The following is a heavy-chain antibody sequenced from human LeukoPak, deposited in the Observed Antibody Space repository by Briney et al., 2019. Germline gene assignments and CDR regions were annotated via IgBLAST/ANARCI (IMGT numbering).Heavy chain of an antibody. V-gene: IGHV3-7*01. J-gene: IGHJ4*02. Sequence: GGSLRLSCAASGFTFSKYWMSWVRQAPGKGLEWVAYIKQDGSEKYYVDSVKGRFTISRDNAKDSLYLQMNSLRAEDTAVYYCARDGYINGWRFNYWGQGTLVTVSS. CDR3: ARDGYINGWRFNY. CDR1: GFTFSKYW. CDR2: IKQDGSEK. D-gene: IGHD5-12*01.